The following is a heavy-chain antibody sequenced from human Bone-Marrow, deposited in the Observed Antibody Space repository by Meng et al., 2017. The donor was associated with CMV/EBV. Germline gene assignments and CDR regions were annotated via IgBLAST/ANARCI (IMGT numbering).Heavy chain of an antibody. CDR3: AKGADYFDY. Sequence: GESLKISCAASGFTFSDYAMTWVRQAPGKGLEWVSIVTSSGSSTYYGDSVKGRFTISRDNSKNTLYLQMNSLRAEDTAVYYCAKGADYFDYWGQGTLVTVSS. CDR1: GFTFSDYA. V-gene: IGHV3-23*01. J-gene: IGHJ4*02. CDR2: VTSSGSST.